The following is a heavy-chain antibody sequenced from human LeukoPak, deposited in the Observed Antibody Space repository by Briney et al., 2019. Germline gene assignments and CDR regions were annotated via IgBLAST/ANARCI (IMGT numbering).Heavy chain of an antibody. Sequence: GGSLRLSCAASGFTFSDHYMDWVRQAPGKGLEWVGRTRNKANSYTTEYAASVKGRFTISRDDSKNSLYLQMNSLKTEDTAVYYCARLREIPVFGVVTKSTSYFDYWGQGTLVTVSS. CDR2: TRNKANSYTT. CDR3: ARLREIPVFGVVTKSTSYFDY. J-gene: IGHJ4*02. D-gene: IGHD3-3*01. V-gene: IGHV3-72*01. CDR1: GFTFSDHY.